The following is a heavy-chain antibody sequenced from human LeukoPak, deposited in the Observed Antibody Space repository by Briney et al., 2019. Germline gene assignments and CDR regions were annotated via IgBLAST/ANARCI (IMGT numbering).Heavy chain of an antibody. CDR2: IYHSGST. Sequence: PSGTLSLTCAVSGGSISSSNWWSWVRQPPGKGLEWIGEIYHSGSTNYNPSLKSRVTISVDTSKNQFSLKLSSVTAADTAVYYCARRRGYDFWSGYYPLGYYYYGMDVWGQGTTVTVSS. CDR1: GGSISSSNW. CDR3: ARRRGYDFWSGYYPLGYYYYGMDV. D-gene: IGHD3-3*01. J-gene: IGHJ6*02. V-gene: IGHV4-4*02.